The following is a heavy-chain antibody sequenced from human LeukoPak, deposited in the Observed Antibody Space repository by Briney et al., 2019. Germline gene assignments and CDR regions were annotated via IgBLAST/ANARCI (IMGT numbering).Heavy chain of an antibody. CDR2: TFYSGYT. D-gene: IGHD6-19*01. V-gene: IGHV4-39*01. J-gene: IGHJ5*02. CDR3: AIQVTSSGWQNWFDP. Sequence: SETLSLTCTVSGGSFSSDVSYWGWIRQSPEKGLQWIASTFYSGYTYYNPSLKTRVTTSVDSSKKQFSLKLTSVTAADTALYYCAIQVTSSGWQNWFDPWGQGTLVSVSS. CDR1: GGSFSSDVSY.